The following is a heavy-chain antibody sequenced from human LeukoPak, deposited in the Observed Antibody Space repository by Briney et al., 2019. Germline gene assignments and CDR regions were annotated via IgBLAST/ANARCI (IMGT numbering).Heavy chain of an antibody. CDR1: GFTFSSYA. J-gene: IGHJ3*02. CDR3: ARVRGTQRAFDI. Sequence: HTGGSLRLSGAASGFTFSSYAMHWVRQAPGKGLEYVSAISSNGGSTYYANSVKGRFTISRDNSKNTLYLQMGSLRAEDMAVYYCARVRGTQRAFDIWGQGTMVTVSS. V-gene: IGHV3-64*01. CDR2: ISSNGGST.